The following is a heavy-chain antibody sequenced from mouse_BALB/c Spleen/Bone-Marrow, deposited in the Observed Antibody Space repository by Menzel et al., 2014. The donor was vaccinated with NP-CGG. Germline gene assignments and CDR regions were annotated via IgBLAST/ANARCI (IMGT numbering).Heavy chain of an antibody. CDR2: IYPGNGDT. CDR3: ARGFYDGSYWYFDV. V-gene: IGHV1-12*01. D-gene: IGHD2-3*01. CDR1: GYTFTSYN. Sequence: QVQLQQSGAELVKPGASVKMSCKASGYTFTSYNLHWVKQTPGQGLEWIGAIYPGNGDTSYNQNFKGRATLTTDKSSSTAYMQLSSLTSEDSAVYYCARGFYDGSYWYFDVWGAGTPGAVSS. J-gene: IGHJ1*01.